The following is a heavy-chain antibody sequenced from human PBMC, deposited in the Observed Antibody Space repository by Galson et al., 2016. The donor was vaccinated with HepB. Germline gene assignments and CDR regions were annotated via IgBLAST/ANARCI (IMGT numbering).Heavy chain of an antibody. CDR2: IIGRGAST. D-gene: IGHD3-3*01. V-gene: IGHV3-23*01. CDR1: GFNFSSYA. CDR3: AKVIRPYDFWRGSQNYHYYGLHG. Sequence: SLRLSCAASGFNFSSYAMTWVRQAPGKGLEWVSAIIGRGASTYYGDSVKGRFTISRDNSKKTLYLQMNRLRVEDTAVYYCAKVIRPYDFWRGSQNYHYYGLHGWGRGATVTVS. J-gene: IGHJ6*02.